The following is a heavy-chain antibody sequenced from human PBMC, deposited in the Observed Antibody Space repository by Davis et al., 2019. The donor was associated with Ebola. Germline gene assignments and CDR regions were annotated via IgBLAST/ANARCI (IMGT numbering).Heavy chain of an antibody. D-gene: IGHD5-12*01. CDR2: INSDGSFT. J-gene: IGHJ4*02. CDR3: AREGYTGYVRISGSYYADY. Sequence: HTGGSLRLSCAASGITFRNNWMQWVRQAPGKGLEWVSRINSDGSFTSYADSVKGRFTISRDNAKDTLFLQMNSLRADDTAVYYCAREGYTGYVRISGSYYADYWGQGTLVTVSS. V-gene: IGHV3-74*01. CDR1: GITFRNNW.